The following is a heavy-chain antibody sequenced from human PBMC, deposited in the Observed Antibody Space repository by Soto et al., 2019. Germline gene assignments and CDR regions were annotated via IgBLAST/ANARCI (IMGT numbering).Heavy chain of an antibody. CDR2: IYSGGST. V-gene: IGHV3-53*04. J-gene: IGHJ6*03. CDR3: ARTRENDFWSGPHSARTPPYYYYYMDV. D-gene: IGHD3-3*01. Sequence: GGSLRLSCAASGFTVSSNYMSWVRQAPGKGLEWVSVIYSGGSTYYADSVKGRFTISRHNSKNTLYLQMNSLRAEDTAVYYCARTRENDFWSGPHSARTPPYYYYYMDVWGKGTTVTVSS. CDR1: GFTVSSNY.